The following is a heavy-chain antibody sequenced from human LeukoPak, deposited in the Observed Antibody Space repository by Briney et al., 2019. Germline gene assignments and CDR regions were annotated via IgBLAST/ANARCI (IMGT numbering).Heavy chain of an antibody. Sequence: GGSLRLSCAAYGFTFSSYGMSWVRQAPGKGLEWVSGINWNGGSTGYADSVKGRFTISRDNAKNPLYLQMNSLRAEDTALYYCARAQLEGDYYYYYMDVWGKGTTVTVSS. J-gene: IGHJ6*03. D-gene: IGHD1-1*01. CDR3: ARAQLEGDYYYYYMDV. CDR2: INWNGGST. CDR1: GFTFSSYG. V-gene: IGHV3-20*04.